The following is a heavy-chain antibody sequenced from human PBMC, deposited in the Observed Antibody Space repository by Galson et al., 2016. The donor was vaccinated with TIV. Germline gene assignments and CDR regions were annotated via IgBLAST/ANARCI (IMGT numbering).Heavy chain of an antibody. CDR3: ARVYGFDYGDP. Sequence: QSGAEVKKPGESLKISCKAAGYTFTDYFIHWVRQAPGQGLEWMGWINAKTGGTDYAQRFQGRVTMTRDTSISTAYMELSRLRSDDTAVYYCARVYGFDYGDPWGQGTLVTV. D-gene: IGHD4-17*01. CDR1: GYTFTDYF. J-gene: IGHJ5*02. V-gene: IGHV1-2*02. CDR2: INAKTGGT.